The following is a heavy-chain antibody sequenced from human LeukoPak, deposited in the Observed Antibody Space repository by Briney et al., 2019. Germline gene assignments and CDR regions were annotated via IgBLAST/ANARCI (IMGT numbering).Heavy chain of an antibody. CDR3: ASWDTAMVFGY. D-gene: IGHD5-18*01. J-gene: IGHJ4*02. CDR2: ISTSSSYI. CDR1: GFTFSRNS. V-gene: IGHV3-21*01. Sequence: GGSLRLSCAASGFTFSRNSMNWVRQAPGKGLEWVSSISTSSSYINYADSVKGRFTISRDNAKNSLYLQMNSLRAEDTAVYYCASWDTAMVFGYWGQGTLVTVSS.